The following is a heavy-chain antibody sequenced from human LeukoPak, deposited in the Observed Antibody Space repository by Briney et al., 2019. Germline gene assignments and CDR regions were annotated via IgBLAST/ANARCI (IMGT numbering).Heavy chain of an antibody. Sequence: KPSETLSLTCDVSGGSVRSYWWGWVRQPAGKGLEWLGRIYPTGSTRFNPSLKSRLTLSIDTSTNQFSLKLTSVTAADTAVYFCARQGYTVSYYFLDYWSQGILVTVSS. CDR3: ARQGYTVSYYFLDY. CDR1: GGSVRSYW. V-gene: IGHV4-4*07. CDR2: IYPTGST. D-gene: IGHD1-26*01. J-gene: IGHJ4*02.